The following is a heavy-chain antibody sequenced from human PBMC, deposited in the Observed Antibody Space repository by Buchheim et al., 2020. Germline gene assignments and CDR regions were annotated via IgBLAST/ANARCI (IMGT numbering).Heavy chain of an antibody. Sequence: EVHLLESGGGLVQPGGSLRLSCAASGFTFATSWMHWVRQVPGKGLVWVSRINTDGSDPSYAASVKGRFTISRDNAKNTLYLQMNSLRAEDTAVYYCAREVRGRAYFDNWGQGTL. CDR2: INTDGSDP. CDR3: AREVRGRAYFDN. V-gene: IGHV3-74*01. J-gene: IGHJ4*02. CDR1: GFTFATSW.